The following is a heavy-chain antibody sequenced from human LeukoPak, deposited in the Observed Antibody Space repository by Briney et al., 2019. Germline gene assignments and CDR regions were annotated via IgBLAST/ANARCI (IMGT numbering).Heavy chain of an antibody. CDR3: ARGDYDFWSGYYTHNWFDP. Sequence: SETLSLTCAVYGGSFSGYYWSWIRQPPGKGLEWIGEINHSGSTNYNPSLKSRVTISVDTSKNQFSLKLSSVTAADTAVYYCARGDYDFWSGYYTHNWFDPWGQGTLVTVSS. CDR2: INHSGST. V-gene: IGHV4-34*01. CDR1: GGSFSGYY. J-gene: IGHJ5*02. D-gene: IGHD3-3*01.